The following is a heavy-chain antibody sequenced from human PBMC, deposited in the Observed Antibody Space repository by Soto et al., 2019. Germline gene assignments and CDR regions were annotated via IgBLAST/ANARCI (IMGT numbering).Heavy chain of an antibody. CDR1: GFTFSSYG. D-gene: IGHD5-18*01. J-gene: IGHJ4*02. Sequence: GGSLRLSCAASGFTFSSYGMHWVRQAQGKGLEWVAVIWYDGSNKYYADSVKGRFTISRDNSKNTLYLQMNSLRAEDTAVYYCAREGDQYSYGKKPFDYWGQGTLVTVSS. V-gene: IGHV3-33*01. CDR3: AREGDQYSYGKKPFDY. CDR2: IWYDGSNK.